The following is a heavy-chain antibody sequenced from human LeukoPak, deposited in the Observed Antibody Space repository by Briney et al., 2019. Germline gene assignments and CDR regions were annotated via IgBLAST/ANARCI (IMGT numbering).Heavy chain of an antibody. CDR1: GYTFTGYY. Sequence: ASVKVSCKASGYTFTGYYMHWVRQAPGEGLEWMGWINPNSGGTNYAQKFQGRVTMTRDTSISTAYMELSRLRSDDTAVYYCARGTVVTPPRYYYYMDVWGKGTTATVSS. D-gene: IGHD4-23*01. V-gene: IGHV1-2*02. J-gene: IGHJ6*03. CDR2: INPNSGGT. CDR3: ARGTVVTPPRYYYYMDV.